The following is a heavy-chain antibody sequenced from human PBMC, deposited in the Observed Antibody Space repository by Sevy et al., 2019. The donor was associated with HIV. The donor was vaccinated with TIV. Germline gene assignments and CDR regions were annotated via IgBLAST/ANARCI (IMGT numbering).Heavy chain of an antibody. CDR1: GYTFTGYY. D-gene: IGHD6-6*01. Sequence: ASVKVSCKASGYTFTGYYMHWVRQAPGQGLEWMGWINPNSGGTNYAQKFQGRVTMTRDTSISTAYMELSRLGSDDTAVYYCARDSGAAARPYYYYYYGMDVWGQGTTVTVSS. CDR3: ARDSGAAARPYYYYYYGMDV. CDR2: INPNSGGT. J-gene: IGHJ6*02. V-gene: IGHV1-2*02.